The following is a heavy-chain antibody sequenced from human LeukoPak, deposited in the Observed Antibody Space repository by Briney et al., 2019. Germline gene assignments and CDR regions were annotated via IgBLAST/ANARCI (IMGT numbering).Heavy chain of an antibody. J-gene: IGHJ4*01. D-gene: IGHD5-12*01. CDR1: GFNFIHYS. V-gene: IGHV3-48*01. CDR2: IGISSGNT. Sequence: GGSLRLSCAASGFNFIHYSMNWVRQAPGKGLEWISYIGISSGNTKYAASVKGRFTISRDKARNSLYLQMNSLRVEDTAMYYCARDHRYAFDNWGHGTLVTVSS. CDR3: ARDHRYAFDN.